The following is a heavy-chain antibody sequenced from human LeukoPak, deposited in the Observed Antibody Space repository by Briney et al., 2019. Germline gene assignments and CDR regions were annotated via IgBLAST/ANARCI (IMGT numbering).Heavy chain of an antibody. J-gene: IGHJ4*02. D-gene: IGHD6-19*01. CDR1: GGSISSGSSY. CDR3: TRGSITVDH. V-gene: IGHV4-61*02. Sequence: SQTLSVTCTVSGGSISSGSSYWSWIRQPAGKGLEWIGRMYTSGSTNYNPSLKSRVTISVDTSKNQFSLKMTSVTAADTAVYYCTRGSITVDHWGQGTLVTVSS. CDR2: MYTSGST.